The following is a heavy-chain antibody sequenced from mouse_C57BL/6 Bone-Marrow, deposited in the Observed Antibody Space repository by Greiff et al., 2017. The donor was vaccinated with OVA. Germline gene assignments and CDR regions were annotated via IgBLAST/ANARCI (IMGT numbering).Heavy chain of an antibody. V-gene: IGHV1-81*01. J-gene: IGHJ3*01. CDR1: GYTFTSYG. D-gene: IGHD2-4*01. CDR3: GYDYDWFAY. Sequence: VQLQQSGAELARPGASVKLSCKASGYTFTSYGISWVKQRTGQGLEWIGEIYPRSGNTYYNEKFKGKATLTADKSSSTAYMELRSLTSEDSAVYFCGYDYDWFAYWGQGTLVTVSA. CDR2: IYPRSGNT.